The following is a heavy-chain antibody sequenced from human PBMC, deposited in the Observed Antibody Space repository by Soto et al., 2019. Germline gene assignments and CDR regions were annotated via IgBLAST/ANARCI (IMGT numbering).Heavy chain of an antibody. CDR2: IKGSHAGGTT. J-gene: IGHJ4*02. V-gene: IGHV3-15*01. D-gene: IGHD1-26*01. CDR1: GFTFSRAY. Sequence: EVQLVESGGGVVEPGGSIRLSCVASGFTFSRAYMTWVRQAPGKGLEWVGRIKGSHAGGTTDYATSVEGRFTISRDDSKNTLYLQLNSLKTEDTSLYYRATEGGYPGSNFYGAYWGQGTLVTVSS. CDR3: ATEGGYPGSNFYGAY.